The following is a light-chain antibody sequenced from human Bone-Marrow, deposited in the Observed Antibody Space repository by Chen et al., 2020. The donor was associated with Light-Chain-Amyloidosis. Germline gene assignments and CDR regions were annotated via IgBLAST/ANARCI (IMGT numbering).Light chain of an antibody. V-gene: IGLV2-14*03. CDR1: SSDLGAFNY. Sequence: QSALTQPASVSGSPGQSITISCTGTSSDLGAFNYVSWYQQHPGKAPKVIIYDVSNRPSWVSNRFSGSKSGNTASLSISGLQTEDEAVYDCSSYSTSSTNVVFGGGTKLTVL. CDR2: DVS. J-gene: IGLJ2*01. CDR3: SSYSTSSTNVV.